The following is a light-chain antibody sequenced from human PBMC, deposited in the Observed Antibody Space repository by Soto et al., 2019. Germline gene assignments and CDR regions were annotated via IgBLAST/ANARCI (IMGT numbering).Light chain of an antibody. CDR1: SSDIGGYVY. J-gene: IGLJ1*01. CDR2: EVS. CDR3: SSYTGSSTLYV. Sequence: QSVLTQPASVSGSPGQSITISCTGTSSDIGGYVYVSWYQQHPDKVPKLMIFEVSNRPSGVSYRFSGSKSGNTASLTISGLQAEDEADYYCSSYTGSSTLYVFGTGTKLTVL. V-gene: IGLV2-14*01.